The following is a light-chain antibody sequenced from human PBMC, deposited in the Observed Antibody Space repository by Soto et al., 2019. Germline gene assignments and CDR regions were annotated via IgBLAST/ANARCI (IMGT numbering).Light chain of an antibody. CDR1: QSISNY. CDR2: GAS. Sequence: DIQMTQSPSSLSASVGDRVTITCRASQSISNYLNWSQQRPGKAPKVLIYGASNLHSGVPSRFSGSGSGTDFTLTISSLLPEDSATYYCQQSYTTPLTFGGGTTVEMK. CDR3: QQSYTTPLT. J-gene: IGKJ4*01. V-gene: IGKV1-39*01.